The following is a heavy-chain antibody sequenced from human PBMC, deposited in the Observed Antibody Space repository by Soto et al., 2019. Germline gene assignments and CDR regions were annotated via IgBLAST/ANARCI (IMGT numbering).Heavy chain of an antibody. CDR2: INPTTNIP. D-gene: IGHD1-1*01. J-gene: IGHJ6*02. Sequence: ASVKVSCKASGYSFTSYHIHWLRQAPGQGLEWLGVINPTTNIPIYAQKFQGRVTVTRDTSASTVSMDLSSLRSEDTAIYYWSRETVLDYRGVDGSGQGTTVTVSS. V-gene: IGHV1-46*01. CDR1: GYSFTSYH. CDR3: SRETVLDYRGVDG.